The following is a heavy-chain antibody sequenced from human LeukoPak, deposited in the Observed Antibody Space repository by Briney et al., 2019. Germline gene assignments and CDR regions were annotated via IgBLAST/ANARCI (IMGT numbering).Heavy chain of an antibody. CDR1: GFTFSSYA. CDR2: ISYDGSNK. Sequence: GRSLRLSCAASGFTFSSYAMHWVRQAPGKGLEWVAVISYDGSNKYYADSVKGRFTISRDNSKNTLYLQMNSLRAEDTAVYYCAREYTRGATGFDYWGQGTLVTVSS. CDR3: AREYTRGATGFDY. D-gene: IGHD1-26*01. V-gene: IGHV3-30*04. J-gene: IGHJ4*02.